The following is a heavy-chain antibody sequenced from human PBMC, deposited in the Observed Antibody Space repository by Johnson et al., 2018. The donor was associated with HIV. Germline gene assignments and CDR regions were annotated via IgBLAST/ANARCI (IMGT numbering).Heavy chain of an antibody. J-gene: IGHJ3*02. Sequence: VQLVESGGGLVQPGRSLRLSCAASIFTFKNAWMSWVRQAPGKGLEWVGRIKSKIDGGITDYAAPVKGRFTISRDDSKNTLYMQMNSLKTEDTAVYYCTTYYGWAFDIWGQGTMVTVSS. CDR3: TTYYGWAFDI. CDR1: IFTFKNAW. D-gene: IGHD3-10*01. V-gene: IGHV3-15*01. CDR2: IKSKIDGGIT.